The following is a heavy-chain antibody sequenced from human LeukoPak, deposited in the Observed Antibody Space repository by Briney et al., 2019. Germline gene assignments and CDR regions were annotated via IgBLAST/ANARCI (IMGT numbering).Heavy chain of an antibody. V-gene: IGHV4-30-2*01. CDR1: GGSNSSGGYY. D-gene: IGHD1-26*01. CDR3: ARERGSYYVWFDY. CDR2: IYHSGST. J-gene: IGHJ4*02. Sequence: SETLSLTCTVSGGSNSSGGYYWSWIRQPPGKGLEWIGYIYHSGSTYYIPSLKSRVTISVDRSKNQFSLKLSSVTAADTAVYYCARERGSYYVWFDYWGQGTLVTVSS.